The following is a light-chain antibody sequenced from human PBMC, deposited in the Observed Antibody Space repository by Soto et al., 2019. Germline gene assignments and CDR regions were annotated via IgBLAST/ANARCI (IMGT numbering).Light chain of an antibody. V-gene: IGLV1-40*01. CDR3: QSYDNNLSGGV. CDR2: GSS. Sequence: QSVLTQPPTVSGAPGQRVTISCTGSSSNIGAGYDVHWYQQLPGRAPKLLIYGSSNRPSGVPYRISGSKSGTSASLAITGLQAEDEADYYCQSYDNNLSGGVFGGGTKVTVL. J-gene: IGLJ3*02. CDR1: SSNIGAGYD.